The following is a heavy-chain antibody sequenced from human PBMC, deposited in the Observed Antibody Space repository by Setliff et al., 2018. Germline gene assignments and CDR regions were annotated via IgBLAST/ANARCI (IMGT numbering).Heavy chain of an antibody. Sequence: SCKASGYSFSNYDIMWVRQAPGQGLEWMGWISVYTGHTKSAQKFQGRVTMTTDTSTSTAYMELRSLTSDDTAVYYCARSQWDGLWFKELLSNWGQGTLVTVSS. CDR2: ISVYTGHT. CDR1: GYSFSNYD. CDR3: ARSQWDGLWFKELLSN. V-gene: IGHV1-18*01. D-gene: IGHD3-10*01. J-gene: IGHJ4*02.